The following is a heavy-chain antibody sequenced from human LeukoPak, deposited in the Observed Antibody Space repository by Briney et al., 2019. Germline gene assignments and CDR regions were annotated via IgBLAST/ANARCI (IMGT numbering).Heavy chain of an antibody. Sequence: GGSLRLSCAASGFAFSSYWMHWVRQAPGKGLVWVSRINSDGSTTDYADPVKDRFTFSRDNAKNTLSLQMNSLRAEDTAVYFCARDRGDAFDIWGQGTMVTVSS. CDR2: INSDGSTT. J-gene: IGHJ3*02. CDR1: GFAFSSYW. CDR3: ARDRGDAFDI. V-gene: IGHV3-74*01.